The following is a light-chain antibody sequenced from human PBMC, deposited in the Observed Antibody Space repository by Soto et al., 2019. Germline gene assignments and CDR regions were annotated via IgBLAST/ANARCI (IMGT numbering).Light chain of an antibody. V-gene: IGLV1-51*01. Sequence: QSVLTQPPSVSAAPGQKVTISCSGSSSNIGNNYVSWYQQLPGTAPKLLLYDNNKRPSAIPARFSGSKSGTSATLGITGLQTGDEADYYCGTWDSSLSSVFGGGTKLTVL. CDR1: SSNIGNNY. J-gene: IGLJ2*01. CDR2: DNN. CDR3: GTWDSSLSSV.